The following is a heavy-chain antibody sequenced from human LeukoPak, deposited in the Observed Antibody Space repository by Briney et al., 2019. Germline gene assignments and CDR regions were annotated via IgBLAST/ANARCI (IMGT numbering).Heavy chain of an antibody. Sequence: SVKVSCKASGATFSSYAISWVRQAPGQGLEWMGRIIPIFGAANYAQKFQGRVTITTDESTSTAYMELSSLRSEDTAVYYCARALAVVGTGWFDPWGQGTLVTVSS. CDR2: IIPIFGAA. CDR3: ARALAVVGTGWFDP. V-gene: IGHV1-69*05. CDR1: GATFSSYA. D-gene: IGHD6-19*01. J-gene: IGHJ5*02.